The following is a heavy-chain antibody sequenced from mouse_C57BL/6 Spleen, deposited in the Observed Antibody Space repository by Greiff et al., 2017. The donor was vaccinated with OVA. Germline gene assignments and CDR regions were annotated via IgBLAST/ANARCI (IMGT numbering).Heavy chain of an antibody. CDR3: ARVITTVVATRYAMDY. CDR1: GYTFTSYW. J-gene: IGHJ4*01. D-gene: IGHD1-1*01. Sequence: VQLQQPGAELVMPGASVKLSCKASGYTFTSYWMHWVKQRPGQGLEWIGEIDPSDSYTNYNQKFKGKSTLTVDKSSSTAYMQLSSLTSEDSAVYYCARVITTVVATRYAMDYWGQGTSVTVSS. CDR2: IDPSDSYT. V-gene: IGHV1-69*01.